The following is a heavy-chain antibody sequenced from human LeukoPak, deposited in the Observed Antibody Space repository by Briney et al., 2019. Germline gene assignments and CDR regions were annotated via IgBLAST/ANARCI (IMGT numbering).Heavy chain of an antibody. V-gene: IGHV1-2*06. CDR3: ARDFDATYYDYGLFDP. Sequence: ASVKVSCKASGYTFTGYYMHWVRQAPGQGLEWMGRINPNSGGTNYAQKFQGRVTMTRDTSISTAYMELSRLRSDDTAVYYCARDFDATYYDYGLFDPWGQGTLVTVSS. CDR2: INPNSGGT. J-gene: IGHJ5*02. CDR1: GYTFTGYY. D-gene: IGHD3-16*01.